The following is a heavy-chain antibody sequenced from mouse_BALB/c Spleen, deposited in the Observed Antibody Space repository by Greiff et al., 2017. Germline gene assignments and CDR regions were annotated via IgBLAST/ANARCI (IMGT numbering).Heavy chain of an antibody. D-gene: IGHD2-14*01. CDR1: GFNFTDTY. Sequence: VQLQQSGAELVKPGASVKLSCTASGFNFTDTYMHWVKQRPEQGLEWIGRIDPANGNTKYDPKFQGKATITADTSSNTAYLQLSSLTSEDTAVYYCARGGYEGFAYWGQGTLVTVSA. CDR3: ARGGYEGFAY. V-gene: IGHV14-3*02. J-gene: IGHJ3*01. CDR2: IDPANGNT.